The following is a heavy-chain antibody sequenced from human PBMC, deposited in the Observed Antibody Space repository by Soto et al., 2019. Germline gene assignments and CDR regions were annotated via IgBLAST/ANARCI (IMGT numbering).Heavy chain of an antibody. Sequence: ASVKVSCKASGGTFSSYTISWVRQAPGQGLEWMGRIIPILGIANYAQKFQGRVTITADKSTSTAYMELSSLRSEDTAVYYCATPADCGGDCYSNAFDIWGQGTMVTVSS. V-gene: IGHV1-69*02. D-gene: IGHD2-21*01. CDR1: GGTFSSYT. CDR3: ATPADCGGDCYSNAFDI. CDR2: IIPILGIA. J-gene: IGHJ3*02.